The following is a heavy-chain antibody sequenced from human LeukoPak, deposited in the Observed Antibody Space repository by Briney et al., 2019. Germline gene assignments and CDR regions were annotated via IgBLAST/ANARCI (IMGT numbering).Heavy chain of an antibody. Sequence: GGSLRLSCAASGFTVSSNYMSWVRQAPGKGLEWVSVIYSDGSTYYADSVKGRFTISRDNSKNTLYLQMSSLRAEDTAVYYCAKEYDSGGYGAYFDHWGRGTLVTVSS. D-gene: IGHD3-10*01. CDR1: GFTVSSNY. J-gene: IGHJ4*02. CDR2: IYSDGST. V-gene: IGHV3-53*05. CDR3: AKEYDSGGYGAYFDH.